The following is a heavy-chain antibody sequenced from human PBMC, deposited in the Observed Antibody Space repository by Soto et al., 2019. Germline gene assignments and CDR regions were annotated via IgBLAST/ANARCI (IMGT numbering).Heavy chain of an antibody. CDR1: GGSISSGDYY. CDR2: IYYSGST. D-gene: IGHD6-6*01. Sequence: PSETLSLTCTVSGGSISSGDYYWSWIRQPPGKGLEWIGYIYYSGSTYYNPSLKSRVTISVDTSKNQFSLKLSSVTAADTAVYYCARGRLAARLIGWFDPWGQGTLVPVSS. J-gene: IGHJ5*02. CDR3: ARGRLAARLIGWFDP. V-gene: IGHV4-30-4*01.